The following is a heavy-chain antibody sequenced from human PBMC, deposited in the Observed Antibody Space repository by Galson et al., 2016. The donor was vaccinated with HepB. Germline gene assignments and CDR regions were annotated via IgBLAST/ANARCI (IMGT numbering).Heavy chain of an antibody. CDR1: GDSISSGGYY. J-gene: IGHJ5*02. CDR3: ARAQWNENWFDP. Sequence: SETLSLTCTVSGDSISSGGYYWSWIRQFPGKGLEWIGYIFHTGSADYNPSLKSRVSMSVDTSKNQVFLNVKSVTAPDTATYYCARAQWNENWFDPWGQGTVVIVSS. V-gene: IGHV4-61*08. CDR2: IFHTGSA. D-gene: IGHD1-1*01.